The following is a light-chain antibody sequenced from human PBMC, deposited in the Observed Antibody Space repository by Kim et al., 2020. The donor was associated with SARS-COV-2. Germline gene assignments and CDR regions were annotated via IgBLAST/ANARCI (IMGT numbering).Light chain of an antibody. V-gene: IGLV1-44*01. CDR3: AAWDDSLRGV. J-gene: IGLJ3*02. CDR1: ASNIGSSI. Sequence: ELTQPPSASGTPGQRITISCSGSASNIGSSIVNWYQQLPGSAPKLLIYSDHERPSGVPARFSGSKSGTSASLAISGLQSEDEAVYYCAAWDDSLRGVFGGGTKLTVL. CDR2: SDH.